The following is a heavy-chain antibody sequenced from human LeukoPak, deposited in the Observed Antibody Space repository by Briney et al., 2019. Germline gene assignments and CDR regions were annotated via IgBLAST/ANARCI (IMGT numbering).Heavy chain of an antibody. CDR1: GFTFSNAW. Sequence: GGSLRLSCAASGFTFSNAWMSWVRQAPGKGLEWVGRIKSKTDGGTTDYAAPVKGRFTISRDDSKNTLYLQMNSPKTEDTAVYYCTTAGPRYCSSTSCYPYYYYYYYMDVWGKGTTVTVSS. V-gene: IGHV3-15*01. CDR2: IKSKTDGGTT. D-gene: IGHD2-2*01. J-gene: IGHJ6*03. CDR3: TTAGPRYCSSTSCYPYYYYYYYMDV.